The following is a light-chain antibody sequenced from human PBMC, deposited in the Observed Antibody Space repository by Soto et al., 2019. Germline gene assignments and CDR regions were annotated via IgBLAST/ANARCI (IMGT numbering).Light chain of an antibody. Sequence: EFVLTQSPGTLSLSPGERATLSCRASQSIRNNYLAWYQQKPGLAPRLLIYGASSRATGIPDRFSGSGSGADFTLTISDVEPEDFAVYYCHQRQSWPRTFGGGTKVDIK. J-gene: IGKJ4*01. CDR2: GAS. CDR3: HQRQSWPRT. CDR1: QSIRNNY. V-gene: IGKV3-20*01.